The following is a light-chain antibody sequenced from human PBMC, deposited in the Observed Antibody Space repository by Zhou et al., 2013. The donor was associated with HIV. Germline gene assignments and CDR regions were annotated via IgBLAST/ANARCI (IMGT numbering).Light chain of an antibody. CDR3: QQYGSSPLT. J-gene: IGKJ4*01. CDR1: QSVSRSY. Sequence: EIVLTQSPGTLSLSPGERATLSCRASQSVSRSYLAWNQQKPGQAPRLLIYGASRRATGIPDRFSGSGSGTDFTLTISRLEPEDLAVYYCQQYGSSPLTFGGGTKVEIK. V-gene: IGKV3-20*01. CDR2: GAS.